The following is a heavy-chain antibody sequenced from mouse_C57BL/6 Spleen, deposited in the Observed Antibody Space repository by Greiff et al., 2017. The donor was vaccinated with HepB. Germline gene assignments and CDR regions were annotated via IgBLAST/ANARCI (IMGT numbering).Heavy chain of an antibody. CDR1: GFTFSNYW. D-gene: IGHD1-1*01. CDR3: IKSSYYYGSTYYYAMDY. CDR2: IRLKSDNYAT. Sequence: EVKLQESGGGLVQPGGSMKLSCVASGFTFSNYWMNWVRQSPEKGLEWVAQIRLKSDNYATHYAESVKGRFTISRDDSKSSVYLQMNNLRAEDTGIYYCIKSSYYYGSTYYYAMDYWGQGTSVTVSS. J-gene: IGHJ4*01. V-gene: IGHV6-3*01.